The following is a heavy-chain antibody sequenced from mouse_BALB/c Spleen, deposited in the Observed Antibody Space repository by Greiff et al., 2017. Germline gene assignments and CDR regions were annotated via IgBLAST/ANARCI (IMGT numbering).Heavy chain of an antibody. CDR2: ISYDGSN. J-gene: IGHJ3*01. Sequence: EVQLQQSGPGLVKPSQSLSLTCSVTGYSITSGYYWNWIRQFPGNKLEWMGYISYDGSNNYNPSLKNRISITRDTSKNQFFLKLNSVTTEDTATYYCMEAWFAYWGQGTLVTVSA. CDR3: MEAWFAY. V-gene: IGHV3-6*02. CDR1: GYSITSGYY.